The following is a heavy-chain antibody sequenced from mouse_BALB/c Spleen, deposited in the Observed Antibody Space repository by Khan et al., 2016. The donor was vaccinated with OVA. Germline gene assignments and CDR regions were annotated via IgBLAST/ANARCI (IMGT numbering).Heavy chain of an antibody. D-gene: IGHD2-1*01. CDR1: GYTFTSYW. CDR2: IYPGNSDT. V-gene: IGHV1-5*01. J-gene: IGHJ2*01. CDR3: TRNGYGNYENWDY. Sequence: VQLQQSGTVLARPGASVKMSCKASGYTFTSYWMHWVKQRPGQGLEWIGAIYPGNSDTNYNQKFKGKAKLTAVTSTSTAYMELKRLTNGDSAVYYSTRNGYGNYENWDYWGQGTTLTVSS.